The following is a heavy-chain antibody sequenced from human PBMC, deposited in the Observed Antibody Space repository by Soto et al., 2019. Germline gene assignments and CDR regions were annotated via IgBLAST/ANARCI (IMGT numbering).Heavy chain of an antibody. Sequence: QVHLQQWGAGLLKPSETLSLTCAVYGGSVNGYYWNWIRQPPGKGLEWIGEINHTGGTHYNPSLKSRVIMSVDTSRNQCSLRLSSVTAADTAIYYCATRITVFGLLIPPFDPWGQGTQVTVSS. V-gene: IGHV4-34*02. CDR3: ATRITVFGLLIPPFDP. J-gene: IGHJ5*02. D-gene: IGHD3-3*01. CDR2: INHTGGT. CDR1: GGSVNGYY.